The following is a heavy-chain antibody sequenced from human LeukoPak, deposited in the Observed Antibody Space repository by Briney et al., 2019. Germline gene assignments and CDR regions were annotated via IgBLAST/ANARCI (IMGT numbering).Heavy chain of an antibody. V-gene: IGHV4-59*08. CDR3: ARRPSFYGMDV. CDR2: IYYSGST. J-gene: IGHJ6*02. CDR1: GGSVSNYY. Sequence: SETLSLTCTVSGGSVSNYYWSWIRQPPGKGLEWIGYIYYSGSTYYHPSLKSRVTISIDTSNNQFSLKLTSVTAADTAVYYCARRPSFYGMDVWGQGTTVTVSS.